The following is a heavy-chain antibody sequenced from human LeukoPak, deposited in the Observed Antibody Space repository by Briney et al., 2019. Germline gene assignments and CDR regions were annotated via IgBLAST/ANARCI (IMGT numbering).Heavy chain of an antibody. V-gene: IGHV1-69*13. J-gene: IGHJ3*02. CDR1: GGTFSSYA. CDR3: ARDRVDALDI. CDR2: IIPIFGTA. Sequence: ASVKVSCKASGGTFSSYAISWVRQAPGQGLEWMGGIIPIFGTANYAQKFQRRVTITADESTSTAYMELSSLRSEDTAVYYCARDRVDALDIWGQGTMVTVSS. D-gene: IGHD3-10*01.